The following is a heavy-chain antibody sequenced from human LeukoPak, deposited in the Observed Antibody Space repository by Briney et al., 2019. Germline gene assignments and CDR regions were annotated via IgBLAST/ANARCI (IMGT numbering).Heavy chain of an antibody. D-gene: IGHD1-26*01. CDR1: GGTFSSYA. J-gene: IGHJ4*02. V-gene: IGHV1-18*01. CDR3: ARVDRVGASRGCDY. CDR2: ISAYNGNT. Sequence: ASVKVSCKASGGTFSSYAISWVRQAPGQGLEWMGWISAYNGNTNYAQKLQGRVTMTTDTSTSTAYMELRSLRSDDTAVYYCARVDRVGASRGCDYWGQGTLVTVSS.